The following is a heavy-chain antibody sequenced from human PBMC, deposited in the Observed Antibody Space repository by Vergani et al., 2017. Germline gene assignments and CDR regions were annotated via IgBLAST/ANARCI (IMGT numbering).Heavy chain of an antibody. V-gene: IGHV1-46*03. CDR1: GHPLNYYY. D-gene: IGHD3-10*01. CDR2: FTLSNGAK. J-gene: IGHJ4*02. CDR3: STGQDFEVSYFDS. Sequence: QVRLVQSGAEVKKPGAAVKVSCKASGHPLNYYYYHWLRQAPGQRPGWMAIFTLSNGAKKYAQKFQDIIVVTWDTYASTIYMELKSLRSEDTAVYYSSTGQDFEVSYFDSWGQGSLVVVAS.